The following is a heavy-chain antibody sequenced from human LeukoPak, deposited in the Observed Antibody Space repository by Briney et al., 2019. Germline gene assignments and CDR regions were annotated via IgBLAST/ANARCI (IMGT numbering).Heavy chain of an antibody. V-gene: IGHV4-59*01. D-gene: IGHD2-21*02. CDR3: ASRAAFCGDDCFRFDY. Sequence: SETLSLTCTVSGGSISGYYWSWIRQPPGKGLEWIGYIHYSGSTRYKPSLENRVTISVDTSKNQFSLNLTSVTAADTAVYYCASRAAFCGDDCFRFDYWGQGTLVTVSS. J-gene: IGHJ4*02. CDR2: IHYSGST. CDR1: GGSISGYY.